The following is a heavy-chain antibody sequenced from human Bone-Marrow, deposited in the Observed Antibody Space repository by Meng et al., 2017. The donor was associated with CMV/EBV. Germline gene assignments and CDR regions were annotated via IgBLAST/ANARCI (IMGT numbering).Heavy chain of an antibody. D-gene: IGHD2-2*01. Sequence: AETLSPTCTVLGGSISIYYWSWIRQPPGKGLEWNGYIYDSGSTNYNPSLKSRVTISVDTSKNQFSLKLSSMTAADTAVYCCVSGGYCSTTNCYPIGVDPWGQGTLVTVSS. CDR2: IYDSGST. CDR1: GGSISIYY. CDR3: VSGGYCSTTNCYPIGVDP. V-gene: IGHV4-59*01. J-gene: IGHJ5*02.